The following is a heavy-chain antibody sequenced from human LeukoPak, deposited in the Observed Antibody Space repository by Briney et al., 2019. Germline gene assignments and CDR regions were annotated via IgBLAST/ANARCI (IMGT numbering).Heavy chain of an antibody. D-gene: IGHD4-11*01. CDR3: AKTHSDYVGQYSYYYYFYMDV. J-gene: IGHJ6*03. CDR1: GFTVRTNG. CDR2: IRFDGTNE. Sequence: GGSLTLSCAASGFTVRTNGVVWVRQPPGKWLESGTFIRFDGTNEYYPESVRGRFTISRDNSKNSLYLQMDNLRPEDTAVYYCAKTHSDYVGQYSYYYYFYMDVWGKGTTVTVSS. V-gene: IGHV3-30*02.